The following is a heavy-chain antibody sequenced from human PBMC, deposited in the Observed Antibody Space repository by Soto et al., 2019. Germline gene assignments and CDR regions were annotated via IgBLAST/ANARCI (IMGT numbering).Heavy chain of an antibody. D-gene: IGHD3-22*01. CDR1: GYTFTSYG. J-gene: IGHJ3*02. CDR3: SIFRPLYLYYYDSRPRVCAFDI. CDR2: ISAYNGNT. V-gene: IGHV1-18*01. Sequence: ASVKVSCKASGYTFTSYGISWVRQAPGQGLEWMGWISAYNGNTNYAQKLQGRVTMTTDTSTSTAYMELRSLRSDYTALYYCSIFRPLYLYYYDSRPRVCAFDIWGQGTMVTVSS.